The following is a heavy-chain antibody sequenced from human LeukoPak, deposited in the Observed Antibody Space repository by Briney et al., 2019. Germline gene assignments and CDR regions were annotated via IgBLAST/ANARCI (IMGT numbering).Heavy chain of an antibody. CDR3: ARDLYSGSYLFDY. Sequence: GGSLRLSCAASGFSFSDDGMHWVRQAPGKGLEWVSCISGSSSTIYYADSVRGRFTISRDNAKNSLYLQMNSLRAEDTAVYYCARDLYSGSYLFDYWGQGTLVTVSS. CDR2: ISGSSSTI. V-gene: IGHV3-48*04. D-gene: IGHD1-26*01. CDR1: GFSFSDDG. J-gene: IGHJ4*02.